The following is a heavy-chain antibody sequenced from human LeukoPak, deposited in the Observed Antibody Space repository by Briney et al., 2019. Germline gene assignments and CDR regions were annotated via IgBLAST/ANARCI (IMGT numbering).Heavy chain of an antibody. CDR2: IYYSGST. CDR3: ARTDSSGYYYVGYFQH. D-gene: IGHD3-22*01. J-gene: IGHJ1*01. V-gene: IGHV4-59*01. Sequence: SETLSLTCTVSGGSISSYYWSWIRQPPGKGLEWIGSIYYSGSTYYNPSLKSRVTISVDTSKNQFSLKLSSVTAADTAVYYCARTDSSGYYYVGYFQHWGQGTLVTVSS. CDR1: GGSISSYY.